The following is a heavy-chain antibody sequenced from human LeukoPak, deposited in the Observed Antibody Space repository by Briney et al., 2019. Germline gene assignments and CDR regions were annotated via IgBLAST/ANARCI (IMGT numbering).Heavy chain of an antibody. CDR1: RFTFSSYA. V-gene: IGHV3-30-3*01. D-gene: IGHD3-3*01. J-gene: IGHJ4*02. CDR3: ASLRFLDPIDY. Sequence: GGSLRLSCAASRFTFSSYAMHWVRQAPGKGLEWVAVISYDGSNKYYADSVKGRFTISRDNSKNTLYLQMNSLRAEDTAVYYCASLRFLDPIDYWGQGTLVTVSS. CDR2: ISYDGSNK.